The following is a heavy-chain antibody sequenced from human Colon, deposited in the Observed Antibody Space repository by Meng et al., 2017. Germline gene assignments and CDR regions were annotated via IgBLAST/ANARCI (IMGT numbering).Heavy chain of an antibody. Sequence: PRVVRPVGRLVSDSRVLGRSIPGGAWRSVGRHAPGKRRGWVGEMESYGSINYNPTLKCRLNLSLDKTNNQCSLSLSSVTAADTAVYYCVRNDHCTSGTGYPHFDYWGQGNLVTVSS. J-gene: IGHJ4*02. D-gene: IGHD2-8*01. CDR3: VRNDHCTSGTGYPHFDY. CDR2: MESYGSI. V-gene: IGHV4-4*02. CDR1: GRSIPGGAW.